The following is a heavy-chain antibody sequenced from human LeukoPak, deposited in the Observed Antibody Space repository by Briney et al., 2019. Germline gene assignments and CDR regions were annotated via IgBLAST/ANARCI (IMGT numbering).Heavy chain of an antibody. CDR2: MNPNSGNT. CDR3: ARGLGYIGSSWAFNWFDP. V-gene: IGHV1-8*01. D-gene: IGHD6-13*01. J-gene: IGHJ5*02. CDR1: GYTFTSYD. Sequence: ASVKVSCEASGYTFTSYDINWVRQATGQGLEWMGWMNPNSGNTGYAQRFQGRVTMTRNTSISTAYMELSSLRSEGTAVYYCARGLGYIGSSWAFNWFDPWGQGTLVTVSS.